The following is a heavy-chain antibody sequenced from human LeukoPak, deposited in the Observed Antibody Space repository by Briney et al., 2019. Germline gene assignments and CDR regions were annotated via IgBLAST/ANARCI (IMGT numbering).Heavy chain of an antibody. J-gene: IGHJ3*02. CDR1: DSFISSYY. CDR3: ARGGRAAASAFDI. CDR2: IYTSGST. D-gene: IGHD6-13*01. Sequence: PWETLSLTCTVPDSFISSYYWSWIRQPAGKGLEWIGRIYTSGSTNYNPSLKSRVTMSVDTSKNQFSLKLSSVTAADTAVYYCARGGRAAASAFDIWGQGTMVTVSS. V-gene: IGHV4-4*07.